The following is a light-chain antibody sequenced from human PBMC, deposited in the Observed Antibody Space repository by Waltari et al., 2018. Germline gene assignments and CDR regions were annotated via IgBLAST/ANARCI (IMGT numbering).Light chain of an antibody. CDR1: TSTIDRNS. Sequence: QSVLTQPPSASGTPGQSVTISCSGSTSTIDRNSVSWFQQVPGTAPKLLIFSNYQRPSGVPDRFSGSKSGTSASLAISGLQSDDEADYYCAAWDDSLNGVIFGGGTKLTVL. CDR2: SNY. J-gene: IGLJ2*01. CDR3: AAWDDSLNGVI. V-gene: IGLV1-44*01.